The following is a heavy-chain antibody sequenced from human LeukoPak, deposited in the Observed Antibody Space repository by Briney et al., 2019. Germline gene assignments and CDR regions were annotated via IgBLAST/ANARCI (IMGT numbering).Heavy chain of an antibody. CDR2: IYYSGST. CDR3: ARGSGENYFDY. V-gene: IGHV4-31*03. CDR1: GGSISSGGYY. Sequence: PSQTLSLTCTVSGGSISSGGYYWSWLRQHPGKGLEWIGYIYYSGSTYYNPSLKSRVSISVDTSKNLFSLKLSSVTAADTAVYYCARGSGENYFDYWGQGTLVTVSS. J-gene: IGHJ4*02.